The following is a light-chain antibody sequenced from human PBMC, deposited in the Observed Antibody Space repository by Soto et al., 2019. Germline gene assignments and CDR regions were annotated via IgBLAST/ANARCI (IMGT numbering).Light chain of an antibody. CDR2: GSS. Sequence: DMVMTQPPDTLSLSPGERPTLSCRASQSIGTDLAWYQLRPGQVPRLLIYGSSTRATGIPARFSGSGSGTDFTLTISSLQSEDCAVYSCQHYNHWPLTFGGGTKVDIK. J-gene: IGKJ4*01. CDR1: QSIGTD. V-gene: IGKV3-15*01. CDR3: QHYNHWPLT.